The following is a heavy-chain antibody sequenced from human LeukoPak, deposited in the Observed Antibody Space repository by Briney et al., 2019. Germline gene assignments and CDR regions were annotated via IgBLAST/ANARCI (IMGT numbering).Heavy chain of an antibody. D-gene: IGHD3-10*01. CDR3: ARGRGSDITMVRGVIQHLDY. CDR2: ISSSGSYI. Sequence: GGSLRLSCAASGFTFSTYNMNWVRQAPGKGLEWVSCISSSGSYIYYADSVKGRFTISRDNAKNSLYLQMNSLRAEDTAVYYCARGRGSDITMVRGVIQHLDYWGQGTLVTVSS. J-gene: IGHJ4*02. CDR1: GFTFSTYN. V-gene: IGHV3-21*01.